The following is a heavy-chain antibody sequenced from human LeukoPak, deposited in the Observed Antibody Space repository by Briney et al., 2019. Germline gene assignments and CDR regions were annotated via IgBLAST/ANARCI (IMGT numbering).Heavy chain of an antibody. CDR2: IYYSGST. V-gene: IGHV4-59*01. CDR1: GGSISNYY. J-gene: IGHJ4*02. D-gene: IGHD2-15*01. Sequence: SETLSLTCTVSGGSISNYYWSWIRQPPGKGLEWIGYIYYSGSTNYNPSLKSRVTISVDTSKNQFSLKLSSVTAADTAVYYCAREVDCSGGSCYHFDYWGQGTLVTVSS. CDR3: AREVDCSGGSCYHFDY.